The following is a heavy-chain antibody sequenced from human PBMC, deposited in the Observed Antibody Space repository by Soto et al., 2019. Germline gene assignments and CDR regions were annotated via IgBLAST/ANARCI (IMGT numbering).Heavy chain of an antibody. Sequence: GGSLRLSCAASGFTFSSYGMHWVRQAPGKGLEWVAVIWYDGSNKYYADSVKGRFTISRDNSKNTLYLQMNSLRAEDTAVYSCARDRVATRGPYYYYGMDVWGQGTKVTVSS. V-gene: IGHV3-33*01. CDR2: IWYDGSNK. D-gene: IGHD5-12*01. CDR1: GFTFSSYG. CDR3: ARDRVATRGPYYYYGMDV. J-gene: IGHJ6*02.